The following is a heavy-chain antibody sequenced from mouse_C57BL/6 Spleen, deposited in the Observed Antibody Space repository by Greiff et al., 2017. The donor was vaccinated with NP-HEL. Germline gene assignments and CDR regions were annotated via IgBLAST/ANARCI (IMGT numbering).Heavy chain of an antibody. V-gene: IGHV5-4*01. Sequence: EVQGVESGGGLVKPGGSLKLSCAASGFTFSSYAMSWVRQTPEKRLEWVATISDGGSYTYYTDNVKGRFTISRDNAKNNLYLQMSHLKSEDTAMYYCARLLLRYYAMDYWGQGTSVTVSS. CDR1: GFTFSSYA. CDR2: ISDGGSYT. D-gene: IGHD1-1*01. J-gene: IGHJ4*01. CDR3: ARLLLRYYAMDY.